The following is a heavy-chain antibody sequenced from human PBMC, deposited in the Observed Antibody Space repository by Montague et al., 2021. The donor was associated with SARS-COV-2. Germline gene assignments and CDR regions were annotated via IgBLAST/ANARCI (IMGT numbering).Heavy chain of an antibody. J-gene: IGHJ3*02. CDR2: IYYSGTT. Sequence: SETLSLTCTVSGGSITRNYYWGCIRQPPGKGLEWVGNIYYSGTTFINPSLESRVTISVDASKNQFSLHLTSVTAADTAVYYCARPLVRGVPKAFDIGGQGALVIVSS. D-gene: IGHD3-10*01. CDR3: ARPLVRGVPKAFDI. V-gene: IGHV4-39*01. CDR1: GGSITRNYY.